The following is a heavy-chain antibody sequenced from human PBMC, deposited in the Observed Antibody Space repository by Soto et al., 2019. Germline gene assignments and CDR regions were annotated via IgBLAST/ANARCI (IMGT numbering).Heavy chain of an antibody. CDR1: GGSISSSNW. D-gene: IGHD6-13*01. J-gene: IGHJ5*02. CDR2: IYHSGST. CDR3: ARRAAAPNWFDP. V-gene: IGHV4-4*02. Sequence: QVQLQESGPGLVKPSGTLSLTCAVSGGSISSSNWWSWVRQPPGKGLEWIGEIYHSGSTNYNPSLRRRVTLSVAKSKNQFSLKLSSVTAADTAVYYCARRAAAPNWFDPWGQGTLVTVSS.